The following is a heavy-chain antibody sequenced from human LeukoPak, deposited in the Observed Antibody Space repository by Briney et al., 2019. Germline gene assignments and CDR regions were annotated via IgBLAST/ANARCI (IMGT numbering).Heavy chain of an antibody. CDR1: GYSFTSYW. CDR2: IYPGDSDT. J-gene: IGHJ6*03. CDR3: ARSHRREWELLIMDV. Sequence: GESLKISCKGSGYSFTSYWVGWVRQMPGKGLEWMGIIYPGDSDTRYSPSFQGQVTISADKSISTAYMELSRLRSDDTAVYYCARSHRREWELLIMDVWGKGTTVTVSS. V-gene: IGHV5-51*01. D-gene: IGHD1-26*01.